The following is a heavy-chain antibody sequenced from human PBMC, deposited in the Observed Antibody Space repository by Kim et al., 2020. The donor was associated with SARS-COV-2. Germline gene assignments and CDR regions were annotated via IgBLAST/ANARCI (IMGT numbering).Heavy chain of an antibody. D-gene: IGHD3-9*01. V-gene: IGHV3-49*03. CDR1: GFTFGDYA. J-gene: IGHJ6*02. CDR2: IRSKAYGGTT. CDR3: TREQLYYDILTGYYSYYYYGMDV. Sequence: GGSLRLSCTASGFTFGDYAMSWFRQAPGKGLEWVGFIRSKAYGGTTEYAASVKGRFTISRDDSKSIAYLQMNSLKTEDTAVYYCTREQLYYDILTGYYSYYYYGMDVWGQGTTVTVSS.